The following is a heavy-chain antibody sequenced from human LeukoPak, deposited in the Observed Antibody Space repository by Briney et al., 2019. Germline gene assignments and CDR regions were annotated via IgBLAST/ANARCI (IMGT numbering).Heavy chain of an antibody. CDR1: GFTFSSYA. D-gene: IGHD6-13*01. Sequence: GGSLRLSCAASGFTFSSYAMSWVRQAPGKGLEWVAAISDSGGSTYYADSVKGRFTISRDNSENTLYLQMNSLRAEDTAVYYCAKPYSSSFRAAFDIWGQGKMVTVSS. J-gene: IGHJ3*02. V-gene: IGHV3-23*01. CDR2: ISDSGGST. CDR3: AKPYSSSFRAAFDI.